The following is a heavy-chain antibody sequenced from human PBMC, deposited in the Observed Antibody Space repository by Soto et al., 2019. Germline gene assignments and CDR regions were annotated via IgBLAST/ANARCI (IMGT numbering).Heavy chain of an antibody. Sequence: GGSLRLSCAASGFTFSSYGMHWVRQAPGKGLEWVAVISYDGSNKYYADSVKGRFTISRDNSKNTLYLQMNSLRAEDTAVYYCAKDYYDFWSVYYTGDYYYGMDVWGQGTTVTVSS. CDR2: ISYDGSNK. J-gene: IGHJ6*02. CDR1: GFTFSSYG. CDR3: AKDYYDFWSVYYTGDYYYGMDV. V-gene: IGHV3-30*18. D-gene: IGHD3-3*01.